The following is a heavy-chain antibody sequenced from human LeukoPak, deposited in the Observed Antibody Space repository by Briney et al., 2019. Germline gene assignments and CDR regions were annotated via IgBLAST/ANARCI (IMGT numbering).Heavy chain of an antibody. CDR3: ARDETGDRGDDAFDI. CDR2: IYYSGST. D-gene: IGHD7-27*01. V-gene: IGHV4-31*03. J-gene: IGHJ3*02. CDR1: GGSISSGGYY. Sequence: SETLSLTCTVSGGSISSGGYYWSWIRQHPGKGLEWIGYIYYSGSTYYNPSLKSRVTISVDTSKNQFSLKLSSVTAADTAVYYCARDETGDRGDDAFDIWGQGTMVTVSS.